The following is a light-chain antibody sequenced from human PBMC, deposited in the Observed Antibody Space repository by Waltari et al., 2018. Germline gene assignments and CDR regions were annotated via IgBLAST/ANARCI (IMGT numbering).Light chain of an antibody. CDR3: QQYYSTPQT. CDR2: WAS. CDR1: QSVLYSSNNKNY. J-gene: IGKJ1*01. Sequence: DIVMTQSPDSLAVSLGERATINCKYSQSVLYSSNNKNYLAWYQQKPGQPPKLLIYWASTRESGVPDRFSGSGSGTDFTLPISSLQAEDVAVYYCQQYYSTPQTFGQGTKVEIK. V-gene: IGKV4-1*01.